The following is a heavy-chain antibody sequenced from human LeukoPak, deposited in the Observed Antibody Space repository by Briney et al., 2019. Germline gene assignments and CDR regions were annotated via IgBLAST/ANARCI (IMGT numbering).Heavy chain of an antibody. CDR1: GFTFSSYE. CDR2: IGSSGSTV. V-gene: IGHV3-48*03. Sequence: GGSLRLSCAASGFTFSSYEMNWVRQAPGKGLEWVSYIGSSGSTVYYADSVKGRFTISRDNAKNSMYLQMNSLRDEDTAVYYCARDTLVYADSPDAFDIWGQGTMVTVSS. CDR3: ARDTLVYADSPDAFDI. D-gene: IGHD4-17*01. J-gene: IGHJ3*02.